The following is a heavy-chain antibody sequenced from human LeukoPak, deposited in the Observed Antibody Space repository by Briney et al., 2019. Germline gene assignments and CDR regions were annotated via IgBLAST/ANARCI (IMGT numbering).Heavy chain of an antibody. CDR3: AKGGDFWSEIDY. CDR2: ISGSGGST. D-gene: IGHD3-3*01. Sequence: PGGSLRLSCAASGFTFSSYAMSWVRQAPGKGLEWVSAISGSGGSTYYADSVKGRFTISRDNSKNTLYLQMNSLRAEDTAVYYRAKGGDFWSEIDYWGQGTLVTVSS. V-gene: IGHV3-23*01. CDR1: GFTFSSYA. J-gene: IGHJ4*02.